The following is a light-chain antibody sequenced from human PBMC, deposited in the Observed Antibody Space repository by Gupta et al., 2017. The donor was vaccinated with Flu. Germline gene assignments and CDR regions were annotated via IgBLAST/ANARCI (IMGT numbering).Light chain of an antibody. CDR1: HDISIF. V-gene: IGKV1-39*01. CDR2: SAS. Sequence: DIQMTQSPSSLSASVGDRVVITCRASHDISIFLNWYQQRPGGAPNLLIYSASGLPGGVPSRFSGSGSGTVFTLSISRLQPEDFATYYCQQSYSSPHTFGGGTKVEI. J-gene: IGKJ4*01. CDR3: QQSYSSPHT.